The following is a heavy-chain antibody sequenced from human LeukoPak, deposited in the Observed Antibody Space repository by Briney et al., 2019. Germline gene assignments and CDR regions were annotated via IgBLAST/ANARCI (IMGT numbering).Heavy chain of an antibody. V-gene: IGHV3-43D*03. CDR2: ISWDGGST. CDR1: GFTFDDYA. CDR3: AKDMSRGIAARPDY. Sequence: GGSLRLSCAASGFTFDDYAMHWVRQAPGKGLEWGSLISWDGGSTYYADSVKGRFTISRDNSKNSLYLQMNSLRAEDTALYYCAKDMSRGIAARPDYWGQGTLVTASS. J-gene: IGHJ4*02. D-gene: IGHD6-6*01.